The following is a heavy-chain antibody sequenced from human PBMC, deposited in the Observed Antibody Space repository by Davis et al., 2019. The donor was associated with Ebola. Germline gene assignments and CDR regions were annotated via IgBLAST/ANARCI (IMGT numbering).Heavy chain of an antibody. V-gene: IGHV4-39*01. J-gene: IGHJ6*02. D-gene: IGHD5-18*01. CDR3: ARPVSPGYTYGYYYYDMDV. CDR2: IDYSGSS. CDR1: GGSISSYGYY. Sequence: MPSETLSLTCTVSGGSISSYGYYWGWIRQPPGKGLEWIGTIDYSGSSYYNPSLKSRVTMFADTSKNQLSLKLTSVTATDTAVYYCARPVSPGYTYGYYYYDMDVWGQGTTVTVSS.